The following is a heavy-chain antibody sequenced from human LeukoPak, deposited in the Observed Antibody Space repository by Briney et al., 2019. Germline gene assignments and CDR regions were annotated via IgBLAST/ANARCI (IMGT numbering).Heavy chain of an antibody. CDR3: AKTLMDILTGYYTPYYFDY. Sequence: GGSLRLSCAASGFTFSSYAMSWVRQAPGKGLEWVSAISGSGGSTYYADSVKGRFTISRDNSKNTLYLQMNSLRAEDTAVYYCAKTLMDILTGYYTPYYFDYWGQGTLVTVSS. CDR2: ISGSGGST. J-gene: IGHJ4*02. D-gene: IGHD3-9*01. V-gene: IGHV3-23*01. CDR1: GFTFSSYA.